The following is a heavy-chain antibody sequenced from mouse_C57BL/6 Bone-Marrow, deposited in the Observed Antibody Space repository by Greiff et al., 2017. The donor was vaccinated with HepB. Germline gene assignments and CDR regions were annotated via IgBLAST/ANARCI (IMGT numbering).Heavy chain of an antibody. CDR1: GYTFTSYW. Sequence: QVQLQQSGAELVKPGASVKLSCKASGYTFTSYWMQWVKQRPGQGLEWIGEIDPSDSYTNYNQKFKGKATLTVDTSSSTAYMQLSSLTSEDSAGYYCARSGSRFDYWGQGTTLTVSS. CDR3: ARSGSRFDY. J-gene: IGHJ2*01. D-gene: IGHD1-1*01. CDR2: IDPSDSYT. V-gene: IGHV1-50*01.